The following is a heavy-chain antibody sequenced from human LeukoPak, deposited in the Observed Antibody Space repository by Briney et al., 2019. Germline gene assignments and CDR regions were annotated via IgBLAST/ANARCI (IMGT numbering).Heavy chain of an antibody. D-gene: IGHD2-2*01. V-gene: IGHV3-30-3*01. Sequence: GSLRLSCAASGFTFSSYAMHWVRQAPGKGLEWVAVISYDGSNKYYADSVKGRFTISRDNSKNTLYLQMNSLRAEDTAVYYCARDSGPAWYYWGQGTLVTVSS. CDR1: GFTFSSYA. CDR3: ARDSGPAWYY. J-gene: IGHJ4*02. CDR2: ISYDGSNK.